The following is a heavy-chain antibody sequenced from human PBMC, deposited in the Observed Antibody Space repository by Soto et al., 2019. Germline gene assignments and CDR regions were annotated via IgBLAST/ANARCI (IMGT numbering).Heavy chain of an antibody. Sequence: SETLSLTCGVSGVSISNYYWSWIRQPPGKGLEWIGYIYYSGSTNYNPSLQSRVTISVDTSKNQFSLKLSSVTAADTAVYYCARAVLPATAPFDYWGQGTLVTVSS. V-gene: IGHV4-59*01. CDR2: IYYSGST. CDR3: ARAVLPATAPFDY. J-gene: IGHJ4*02. CDR1: GVSISNYY. D-gene: IGHD2-2*01.